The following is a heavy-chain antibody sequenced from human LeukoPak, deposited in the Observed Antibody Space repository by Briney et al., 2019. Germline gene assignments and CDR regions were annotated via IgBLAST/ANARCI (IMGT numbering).Heavy chain of an antibody. J-gene: IGHJ4*02. CDR1: GGSISSSSYY. D-gene: IGHD3-9*01. CDR3: ARSYYDVLTGYYHFFEA. Sequence: PSETLSLTCTVSGGSISSSSYYWGWIRQPPGKGLEWIGYIYYSGSTKYNPSLKSRVTILVDTSKNQFSLKLSSVTAADTAVYYCARSYYDVLTGYYHFFEAWGQGTLVTVSS. CDR2: IYYSGST. V-gene: IGHV4-61*05.